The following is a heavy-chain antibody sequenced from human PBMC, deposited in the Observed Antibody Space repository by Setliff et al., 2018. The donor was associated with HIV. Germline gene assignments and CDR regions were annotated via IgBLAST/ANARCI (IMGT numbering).Heavy chain of an antibody. V-gene: IGHV4-61*02. CDR1: GGSISSGSYY. J-gene: IGHJ6*02. CDR3: ARDDSSGWHFYYYYGMDV. Sequence: SETLSLTCTVSGGSISSGSYYWNWIRQPAGKGLEWIGRIYTSGSTNYNPSLKSRVTISVDTSKNQFSLKLSSVTAADTAVYYCARDDSSGWHFYYYYGMDVWGQGTTVTVSS. CDR2: IYTSGST. D-gene: IGHD6-19*01.